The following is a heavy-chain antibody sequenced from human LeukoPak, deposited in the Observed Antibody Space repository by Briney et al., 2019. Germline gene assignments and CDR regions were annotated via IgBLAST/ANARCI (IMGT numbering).Heavy chain of an antibody. CDR1: GFTFSSYS. CDR2: ISSSSSYI. Sequence: GGSLSLSCAASGFTFSSYSMNWVRQAPGKGLEWVSSISSSSSYIYYADSVKGRFTISRDNAKNSLYLQMNSLRAEDTAVYYCARDRDDIVVVVAANPRYFDLWGRGTLVTVSS. V-gene: IGHV3-21*01. D-gene: IGHD2-15*01. J-gene: IGHJ2*01. CDR3: ARDRDDIVVVVAANPRYFDL.